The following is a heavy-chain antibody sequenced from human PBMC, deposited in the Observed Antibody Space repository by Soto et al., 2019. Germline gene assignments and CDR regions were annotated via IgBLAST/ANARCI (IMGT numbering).Heavy chain of an antibody. CDR3: SFQESTTVTMFEY. Sequence: EVQLVESGGCLVKPGGSLRLSCAASGFSFSNVWMSWVRQAPGKGLEWVGRIKSKTDGGTTDYAAPVKGRFTISRDDSKTTLYLQMNSLKTEDTAVYYCSFQESTTVTMFEYWGQGTLVTVSS. D-gene: IGHD4-17*01. CDR2: IKSKTDGGTT. V-gene: IGHV3-15*01. CDR1: GFSFSNVW. J-gene: IGHJ4*02.